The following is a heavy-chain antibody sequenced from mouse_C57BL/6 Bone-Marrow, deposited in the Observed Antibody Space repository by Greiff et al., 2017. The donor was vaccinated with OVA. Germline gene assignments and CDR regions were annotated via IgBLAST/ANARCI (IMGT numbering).Heavy chain of an antibody. CDR1: GYTFTDYE. CDR3: TRRGPEDFFDY. CDR2: IDPETGGT. D-gene: IGHD3-3*01. V-gene: IGHV1-15*01. J-gene: IGHJ2*01. Sequence: QVQLQQSGAELVRPGASVTLSCKASGYTFTDYEMHWVKQTPVHGLEWIGAIDPETGGTVYNQKFKGKAILTADKSSSTAYMELRSLTSEDSAVYYCTRRGPEDFFDYWGQGTTLTVSS.